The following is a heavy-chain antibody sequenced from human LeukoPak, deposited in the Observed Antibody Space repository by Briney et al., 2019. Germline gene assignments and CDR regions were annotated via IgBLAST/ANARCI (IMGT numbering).Heavy chain of an antibody. Sequence: GGSLRLSCAASGITFSSTWMSWVRQAPGKGLEWVSYISSSGNSREYADSAKGRFTISRDNARDSLHLQMNSLRVEDTAVYYCAREGYDYVWQTTEQDGMDVWGQGTTVTVSS. J-gene: IGHJ6*02. CDR2: ISSSGNSR. CDR1: GITFSSTW. D-gene: IGHD3-16*01. V-gene: IGHV3-48*03. CDR3: AREGYDYVWQTTEQDGMDV.